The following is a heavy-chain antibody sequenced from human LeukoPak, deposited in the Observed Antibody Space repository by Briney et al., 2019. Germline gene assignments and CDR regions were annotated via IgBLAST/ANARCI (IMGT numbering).Heavy chain of an antibody. J-gene: IGHJ4*02. CDR2: IYYSGST. D-gene: IGHD3-22*01. CDR1: GGSITSGDYY. Sequence: SETLSLTCTVSGGSITSGDYYWSWIRQPPGKGLEWIGYIYYSGSTYYNPSLRSRASISVGTSKNQFSLKLSSVTAADTAVYYCARRGDYYDSSGYYTFPFDYWGQGTLVTVSS. CDR3: ARRGDYYDSSGYYTFPFDY. V-gene: IGHV4-30-4*08.